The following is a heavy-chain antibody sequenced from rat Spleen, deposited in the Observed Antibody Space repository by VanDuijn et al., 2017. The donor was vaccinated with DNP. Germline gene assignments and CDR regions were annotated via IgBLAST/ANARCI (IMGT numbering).Heavy chain of an antibody. V-gene: IGHV5-29*01. D-gene: IGHD1-12*02. CDR3: TKYTLVGSYYYGYFDY. J-gene: IGHJ2*01. Sequence: EVQLVESGGGLVQPGRSLKLSCAASGFTFSNYGMAWVRQAPTKGLEWVATISGGGGNTYYQDSVKGRFTISRDNAKSTLYLQMDSLRSDDTATYYCTKYTLVGSYYYGYFDYWGQGVMVTVSS. CDR2: ISGGGGNT. CDR1: GFTFSNYG.